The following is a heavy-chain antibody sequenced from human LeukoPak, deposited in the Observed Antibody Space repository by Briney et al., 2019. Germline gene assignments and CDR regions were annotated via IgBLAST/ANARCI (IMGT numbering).Heavy chain of an antibody. Sequence: SETLSLTCTVSGGSISSYYWSWIRQPPGKGLEWIGYIYYSGSTNYNPSLKSRVTISVDTSKNQFSLKLSSVTAADTAVYYCARGVTSTYHFDYWGQGTLVTVSS. CDR1: GGSISSYY. CDR3: ARGVTSTYHFDY. V-gene: IGHV4-59*08. CDR2: IYYSGST. D-gene: IGHD5-18*01. J-gene: IGHJ4*02.